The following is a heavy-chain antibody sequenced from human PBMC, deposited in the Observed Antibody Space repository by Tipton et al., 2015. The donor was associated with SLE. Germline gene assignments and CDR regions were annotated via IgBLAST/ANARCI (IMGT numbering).Heavy chain of an antibody. CDR2: FYYDGST. CDR3: ARHDYSDYESPETSFLDY. J-gene: IGHJ4*02. D-gene: IGHD4-17*01. V-gene: IGHV4-39*07. Sequence: TLSLTCTVSGDSMISSSFYWVWIRQPPGKGLEWIGSFYYDGSTYYNPSLKSRVTVSVDTSKNQFSLKLSSVTAADTAMYYCARHDYSDYESPETSFLDYWGQGALVAVSS. CDR1: GDSMISSSFY.